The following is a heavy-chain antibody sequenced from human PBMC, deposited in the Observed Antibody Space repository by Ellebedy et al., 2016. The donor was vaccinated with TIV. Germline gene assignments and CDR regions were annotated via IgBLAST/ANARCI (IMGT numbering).Heavy chain of an antibody. J-gene: IGHJ4*02. V-gene: IGHV4-34*01. CDR2: INHNGST. CDR1: GGSVSGYF. Sequence: SETLSLTCAVYGGSVSGYFWTWIRQPPGRGLEWIGEINHNGSTNYNPSLKSRVTMSVDTSKNQFSLKLNSVTAADTAVYYCARVNWFGELGGYLDYWGQGTLVTVSS. CDR3: ARVNWFGELGGYLDY. D-gene: IGHD3-10*01.